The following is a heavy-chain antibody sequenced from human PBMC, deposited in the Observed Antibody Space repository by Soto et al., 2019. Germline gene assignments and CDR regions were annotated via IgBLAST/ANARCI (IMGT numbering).Heavy chain of an antibody. D-gene: IGHD5-18*01. CDR1: GYTFTSYA. V-gene: IGHV1-3*01. J-gene: IGHJ2*01. CDR2: INAGNGNI. Sequence: ASVKVSCKASGYTFTSYAMHWVRQAPGQRLEWMGWINAGNGNIKYSQKFQGRVTITRDTSASTAYMELSSLRSEDTAVYYCARDPLWGTAMVLWYFDLWGRGTLVTVSS. CDR3: ARDPLWGTAMVLWYFDL.